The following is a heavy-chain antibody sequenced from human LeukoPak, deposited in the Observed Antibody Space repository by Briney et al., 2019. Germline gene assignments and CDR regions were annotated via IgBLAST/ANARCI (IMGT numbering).Heavy chain of an antibody. CDR1: GFTFNYA. Sequence: GGSLRLSCAASGFTFNYAMNWVRQAPGKGLEWVSVISGSGDNTYYADSVKGRFTISRDNTKNTLYLQMNSLRADDTAVYYCAKVSSSSCYGASDYWGQGTLVTVSS. CDR2: ISGSGDNT. D-gene: IGHD2-2*01. CDR3: AKVSSSSCYGASDY. V-gene: IGHV3-23*01. J-gene: IGHJ4*02.